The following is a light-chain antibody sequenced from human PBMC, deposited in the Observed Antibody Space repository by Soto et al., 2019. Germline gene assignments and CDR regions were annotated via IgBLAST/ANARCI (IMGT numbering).Light chain of an antibody. CDR3: SSYAGSNNFNVV. CDR2: EVS. J-gene: IGLJ2*01. CDR1: SSDVGGYNY. Sequence: QSALTQPPAASESPGQSVTISCTGTSSDVGGYNYVSWYQQHPGKAPKLMIYEVSKRPSGVPDRFSGSKSGNTASLTVSGLQAEDEADYYCSSYAGSNNFNVVFGGGTKVTVL. V-gene: IGLV2-8*01.